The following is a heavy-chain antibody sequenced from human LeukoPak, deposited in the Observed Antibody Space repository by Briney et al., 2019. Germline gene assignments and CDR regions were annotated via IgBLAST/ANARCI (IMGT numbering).Heavy chain of an antibody. CDR3: ARELGYCSGGSCYPGVGMDV. CDR1: GFTFSSYS. D-gene: IGHD2-15*01. CDR2: ISSSSSYI. Sequence: GGSLRLSCAASGFTFSSYSMNWVRQAPGKGLEWVSSISSSSSYIYYADSVKGRFTISRDNAKNSLYLQMNSLRAEDTAVYYCARELGYCSGGSCYPGVGMDVWGKGTTVTVSS. V-gene: IGHV3-21*01. J-gene: IGHJ6*04.